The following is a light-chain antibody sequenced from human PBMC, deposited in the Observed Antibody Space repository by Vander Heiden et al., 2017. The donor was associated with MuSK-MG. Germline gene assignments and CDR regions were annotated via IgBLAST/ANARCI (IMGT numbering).Light chain of an antibody. CDR1: KLGDNY. J-gene: IGLJ1*01. CDR2: QDN. V-gene: IGLV3-1*01. CDR3: QAWDSSTYV. Sequence: SYELTQPPSVSVSPGQTASITCSGDKLGDNYACWYQQKPGQSPVLVIYQDNKRPSGIPERFSGSNSGNTATLTISGTQAMDEADYYCQAWDSSTYVFGTGTKVTVL.